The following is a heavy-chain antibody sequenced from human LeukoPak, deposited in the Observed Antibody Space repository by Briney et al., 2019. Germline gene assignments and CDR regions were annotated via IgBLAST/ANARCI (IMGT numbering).Heavy chain of an antibody. CDR1: GYTFTGYY. CDR3: ARFAGSYDAFDI. Sequence: ASVKVSCKASGYTFTGYYMHWVRQAPGQGLEWMGGIIPIFGTANYAQKFQGRVTITADESTSTAYMELSSLRSEDTAVYYCARFAGSYDAFDIWGQGTMVTVSS. J-gene: IGHJ3*02. D-gene: IGHD1-26*01. CDR2: IIPIFGTA. V-gene: IGHV1-69*13.